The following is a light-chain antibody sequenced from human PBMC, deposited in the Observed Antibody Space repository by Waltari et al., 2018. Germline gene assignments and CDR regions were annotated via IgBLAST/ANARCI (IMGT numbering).Light chain of an antibody. CDR3: AAWDDSLHGRWE. V-gene: IGLV1-44*01. CDR1: SSNIGNNV. CDR2: RND. J-gene: IGLJ3*02. Sequence: QSVLTQPPSASGTPGQRVTISCSGSSSNIGNNVVNWYQQVPGTTPKLLIYRNDPRPSGVPDRFSGSKSGTSASLAISGLRSEDEADYYCAAWDDSLHGRWEFGGGTKVTVL.